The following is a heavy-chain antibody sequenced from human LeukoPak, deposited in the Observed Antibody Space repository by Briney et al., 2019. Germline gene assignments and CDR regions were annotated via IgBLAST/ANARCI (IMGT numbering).Heavy chain of an antibody. CDR1: GFTFSSYS. CDR2: ISSSSSYI. D-gene: IGHD6-6*01. J-gene: IGHJ6*02. V-gene: IGHV3-21*01. CDR3: ARDLPLVSSSISPHYGMDV. Sequence: PGGSLRLSCAASGFTFSSYSMNWVRQAPGKGLEWVSSISSSSSYIYYADSVKGRFTISRDNAKNSLYLQMNSLRAEDTAVYYCARDLPLVSSSISPHYGMDVWGQGTTVTVSS.